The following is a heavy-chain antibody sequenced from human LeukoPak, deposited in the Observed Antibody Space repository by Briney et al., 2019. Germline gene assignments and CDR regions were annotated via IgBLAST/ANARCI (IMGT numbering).Heavy chain of an antibody. D-gene: IGHD1-14*01. V-gene: IGHV1-2*04. CDR1: GYTFTDYY. Sequence: GASVKVSCKASGYTFTDYYMYWVRQAPGQGLEWMGWINPNSGDTKYAQKFQGWVTMTRDTSISTAYMELSRLRSDDTAVYYCARDLVGGTWASGYWGQGTLVTVSS. CDR2: INPNSGDT. CDR3: ARDLVGGTWASGY. J-gene: IGHJ4*02.